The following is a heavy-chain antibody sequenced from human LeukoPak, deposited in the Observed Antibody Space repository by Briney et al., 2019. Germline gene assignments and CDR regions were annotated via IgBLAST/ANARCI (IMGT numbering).Heavy chain of an antibody. CDR2: ISGSGGST. V-gene: IGHV3-23*01. CDR3: AKERSAVTCRDALVI. D-gene: IGHD3-10*01. CDR1: GFTFSSYD. J-gene: IGHJ3*02. Sequence: GGSLRLSCAASGFTFSSYDMSWVRQAPGTGLEWGSKISGSGGSTFYAGSVKGRFTISRDNSNNTLYLQTNSLRAEDTAVNYCAKERSAVTCRDALVIWAQGTVVIVSS.